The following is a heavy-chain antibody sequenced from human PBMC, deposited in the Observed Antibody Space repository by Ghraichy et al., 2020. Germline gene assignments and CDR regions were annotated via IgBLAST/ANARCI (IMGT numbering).Heavy chain of an antibody. CDR3: ARDVPTIRGDY. Sequence: GESLNISCAASGFTFSSYSMNWVRQAPGKGLEWVSSISSSSSYIYYADSVKGRFTISRDNAKNSLYLQMNSLRAEDTAVYYCARDVPTIRGDYWGQGTLVTVSS. CDR1: GFTFSSYS. V-gene: IGHV3-21*01. CDR2: ISSSSSYI. J-gene: IGHJ4*02. D-gene: IGHD5-12*01.